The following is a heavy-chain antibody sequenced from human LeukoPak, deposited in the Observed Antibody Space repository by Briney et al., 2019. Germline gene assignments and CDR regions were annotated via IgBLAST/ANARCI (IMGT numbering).Heavy chain of an antibody. J-gene: IGHJ5*02. CDR2: TYYRSKWYN. D-gene: IGHD1-1*01. CDR3: ARDLGYKNWNPPRPNWFDP. Sequence: SQTLSLTCAISGDSISSNSAAWNWIRQSPSRGLEWLGRTYYRSKWYNDYAVSVKSRITINPDTSKSQFSLQLNSVTPEDTAVYYCARDLGYKNWNPPRPNWFDPWGQGTLVTVSS. V-gene: IGHV6-1*01. CDR1: GDSISSNSAA.